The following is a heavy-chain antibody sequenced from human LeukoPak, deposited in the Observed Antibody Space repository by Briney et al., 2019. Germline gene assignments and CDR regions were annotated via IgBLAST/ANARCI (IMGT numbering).Heavy chain of an antibody. D-gene: IGHD5-18*01. V-gene: IGHV4-61*02. Sequence: SQTLSLTCTVSGGSISSGSYYWSWIRQPAGKGLEWIGRIYTSGSTNYNPSLKSRVTISVDTSKNQFSLKLSSVTAADTAVYYCAREMEAMVNRVWFDPWGQGTLVTVSS. J-gene: IGHJ5*02. CDR2: IYTSGST. CDR1: GGSISSGSYY. CDR3: AREMEAMVNRVWFDP.